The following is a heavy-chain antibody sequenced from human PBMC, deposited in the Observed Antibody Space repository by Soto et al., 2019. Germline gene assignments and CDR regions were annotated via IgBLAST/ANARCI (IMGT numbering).Heavy chain of an antibody. CDR1: GYTFISYG. CDR2: ISPYNGKT. CDR3: ANDIIVIPGAKRLDY. J-gene: IGHJ4*02. Sequence: ASVKVSCKASGYTFISYGISWVRQAPGQGLEWMGWISPYNGKTYNAQKFQGRITMTTDTSTTTAYMELRSLRSEDTAVYYCANDIIVIPGAKRLDYWGQGALVTVSS. V-gene: IGHV1-18*01. D-gene: IGHD2-2*01.